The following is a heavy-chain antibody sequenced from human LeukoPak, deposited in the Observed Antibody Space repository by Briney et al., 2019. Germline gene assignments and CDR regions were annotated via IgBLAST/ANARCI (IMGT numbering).Heavy chain of an antibody. J-gene: IGHJ6*03. CDR3: AREAGGWYSHLIWAYYYYMDV. CDR2: ISAYNGNT. Sequence: ASVKVSCKASGYTFTSYGISWVRQAPGQGLEWMGWISAYNGNTNYAQKLQGRVTMTTDTSTSTAYMELRSLRSDDTAVYYCAREAGGWYSHLIWAYYYYMDVWGKGTTVTVSS. CDR1: GYTFTSYG. V-gene: IGHV1-18*01. D-gene: IGHD6-19*01.